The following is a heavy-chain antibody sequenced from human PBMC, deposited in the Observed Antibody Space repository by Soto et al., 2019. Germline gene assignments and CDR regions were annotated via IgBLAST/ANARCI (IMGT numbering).Heavy chain of an antibody. CDR2: ISSSGSTI. J-gene: IGHJ4*02. CDR3: ARDGYSGYDSIFDY. CDR1: VFTFISYE. V-gene: IGHV3-48*03. D-gene: IGHD5-12*01. Sequence: PGWSLRLSCASSVFTFISYEMNWVRQAPGKGLEWVSYISSSGSTIYYADSVKGRFTISRDNAKNSLYLQMNSLRAEDTAVYYCARDGYSGYDSIFDYWGQGTLATV.